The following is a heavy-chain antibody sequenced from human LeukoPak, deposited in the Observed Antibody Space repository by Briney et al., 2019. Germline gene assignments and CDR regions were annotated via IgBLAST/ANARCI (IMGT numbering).Heavy chain of an antibody. J-gene: IGHJ4*02. CDR2: IYYGGTT. CDR3: ARIVGATWYYFDY. V-gene: IGHV4-38-2*01. CDR1: GYSVRSGYH. D-gene: IGHD1-26*01. Sequence: PSETLSRTCAVSGYSVRSGYHWGWIRQPPGKGLEWIGSIYYGGTTYYDPSLKSRVTISVDTSKNQFSLKLSSVTAADTAVYYCARIVGATWYYFDYWGQGTLVTVSS.